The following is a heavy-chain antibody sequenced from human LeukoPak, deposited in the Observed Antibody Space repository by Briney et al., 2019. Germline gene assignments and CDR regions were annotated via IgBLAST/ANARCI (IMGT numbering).Heavy chain of an antibody. CDR3: ARSSGRSPNRDYMDV. CDR1: VYTFTGYY. V-gene: IGHV1-2*02. CDR2: INPNSGAT. J-gene: IGHJ6*03. D-gene: IGHD1-14*01. Sequence: GASVRVSCKASVYTFTGYYIHWVRQAPGQGPEWMGWINPNSGATNYAQKFQGRVTMTRDTSTTTVYMELSSLRSEDTAVYYCARSSGRSPNRDYMDVWGKGTTVTISS.